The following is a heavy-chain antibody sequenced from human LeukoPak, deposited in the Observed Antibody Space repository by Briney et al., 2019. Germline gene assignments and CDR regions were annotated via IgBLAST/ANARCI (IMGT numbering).Heavy chain of an antibody. V-gene: IGHV3-7*01. CDR1: GFTFSSYW. CDR2: IKHDGSEK. Sequence: GGSLRLSCAASGFTFSSYWMSWVRQAPGRGLEWVANIKHDGSEKYYVDSVKGRFAISRDNGKNSLYLQMNSLRVEDMAVYYCARAPREWLLGYHFECWGQGTLVTVSS. CDR3: ARAPREWLLGYHFEC. J-gene: IGHJ4*02. D-gene: IGHD3-3*01.